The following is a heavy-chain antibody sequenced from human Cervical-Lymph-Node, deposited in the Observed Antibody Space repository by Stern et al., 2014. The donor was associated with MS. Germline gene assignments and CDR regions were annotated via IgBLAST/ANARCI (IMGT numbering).Heavy chain of an antibody. CDR2: IIPIFGAA. V-gene: IGHV1-69*01. D-gene: IGHD4-23*01. Sequence: QVQLGQSGAEVRKPGSSVKVSCKASGGTFSSYAINWVRQAPGQGLEWMGGIIPIFGAANYAQKFQGRVTITAAESTNTAYMDLNSLKSDDTAVYYCARATVARGAIDIWGQGTMVTVST. J-gene: IGHJ3*02. CDR1: GGTFSSYA. CDR3: ARATVARGAIDI.